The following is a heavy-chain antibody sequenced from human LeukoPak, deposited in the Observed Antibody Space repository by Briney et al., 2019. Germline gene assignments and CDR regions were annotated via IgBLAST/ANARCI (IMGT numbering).Heavy chain of an antibody. V-gene: IGHV1-18*01. CDR3: ARDHPVVGGTPMMDY. J-gene: IGHJ4*02. CDR2: INTYNGNT. CDR1: GYTFTTYG. D-gene: IGHD2-15*01. Sequence: AAVKVSCKASGYTFTTYGISGVRQAPGQGREWMGWINTYNGNTNYAQRLQGRGTMTPDTSTNTAYMELTSLRSDDTAVYYCARDHPVVGGTPMMDYWRQGTLVTVSS.